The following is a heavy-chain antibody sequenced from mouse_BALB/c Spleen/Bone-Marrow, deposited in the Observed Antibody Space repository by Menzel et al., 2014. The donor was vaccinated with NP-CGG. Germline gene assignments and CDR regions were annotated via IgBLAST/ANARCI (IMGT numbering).Heavy chain of an antibody. CDR1: GYTFTDNW. Sequence: QVQLQQPGAELGMPGASVKMSCKASGYTFTDNWIYWVKQRPGQGLEWIGAIDTSDSYTNYNQKFMGKASLTVDASSSTAYMQVSSLTSDDSAVYYCARGGHDFSLDYWGQGTSVTVSP. V-gene: IGHV1-69*01. J-gene: IGHJ4*01. CDR3: ARGGHDFSLDY. CDR2: IDTSDSYT. D-gene: IGHD2-4*01.